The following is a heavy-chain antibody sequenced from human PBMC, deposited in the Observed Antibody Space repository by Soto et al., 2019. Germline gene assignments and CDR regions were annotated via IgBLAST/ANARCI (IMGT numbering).Heavy chain of an antibody. V-gene: IGHV1-46*01. D-gene: IGHD2-2*01. CDR1: GYTFTSYY. J-gene: IGHJ5*02. CDR2: INPSGGST. CDR3: ARDIVLVPAAPIGGWFDP. Sequence: EASVKVSCKASGYTFTSYYMHWVRQAPGQGLEWMGIINPSGGSTSYAQKFQGRVTMTRDTSTSTVYMELSSLRSEDTAVYYCARDIVLVPAAPIGGWFDPWGQGTLVTVSS.